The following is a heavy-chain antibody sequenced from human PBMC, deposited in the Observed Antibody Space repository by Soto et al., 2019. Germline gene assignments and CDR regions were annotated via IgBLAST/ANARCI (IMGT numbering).Heavy chain of an antibody. D-gene: IGHD6-13*01. V-gene: IGHV4-34*01. CDR1: GWSFSGYY. J-gene: IGHJ4*02. CDR3: ARDSRFIAAASRFDY. Sequence: SETLSLTCAVYGWSFSGYYWSGTRQPTGKGLEWIGEINHSGSTNYNPSLKSRVTISVDTSKNQFSLKLSSVTAADPAVYYCARDSRFIAAASRFDYRGQGSVVTASS. CDR2: INHSGST.